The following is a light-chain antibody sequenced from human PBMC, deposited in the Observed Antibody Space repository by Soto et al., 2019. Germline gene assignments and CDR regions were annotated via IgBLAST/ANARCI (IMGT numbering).Light chain of an antibody. CDR1: ESVSTF. Sequence: EIVLTQSPATLSLSPGERATLSCRASESVSTFLAWYQQKPDQAPRLLIYEASSRATGIPARFSGGGSGTVFTLTISRLEPEDFAVYYCQQRSNWPWTFGQGTKVDIK. J-gene: IGKJ1*01. CDR2: EAS. CDR3: QQRSNWPWT. V-gene: IGKV3-11*01.